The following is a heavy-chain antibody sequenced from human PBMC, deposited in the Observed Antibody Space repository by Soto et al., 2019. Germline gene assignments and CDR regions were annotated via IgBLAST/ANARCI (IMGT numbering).Heavy chain of an antibody. D-gene: IGHD3-16*01. Sequence: QLQLQESGPGLVKPSETLSLTCTVSGGSFSSSSYYWGWIRQPPGKGPEWIGTIYYSGSTYYNPSLKSRVTISVDTSKNQFSLKLSSVTAADTAVYYCARPPLGGAWGQGTLVTVSS. CDR1: GGSFSSSSYY. J-gene: IGHJ5*02. V-gene: IGHV4-39*01. CDR2: IYYSGST. CDR3: ARPPLGGA.